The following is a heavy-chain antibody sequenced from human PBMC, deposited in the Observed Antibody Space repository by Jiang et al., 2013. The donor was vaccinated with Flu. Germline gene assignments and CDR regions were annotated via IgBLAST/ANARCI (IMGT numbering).Heavy chain of an antibody. Sequence: RLSCAASGFTFSSYAMSWVRQAPGKGLEWVSAISGSGGSTYYADSVKGRFTISRDNSKNTLYLQMNSLRAEDTAVYYCAKTRYYDILTGYYGMDVWGQGTTVTVSS. CDR2: ISGSGGST. D-gene: IGHD3-9*01. J-gene: IGHJ6*02. V-gene: IGHV3-23*01. CDR3: AKTRYYDILTGYYGMDV. CDR1: GFTFSSYA.